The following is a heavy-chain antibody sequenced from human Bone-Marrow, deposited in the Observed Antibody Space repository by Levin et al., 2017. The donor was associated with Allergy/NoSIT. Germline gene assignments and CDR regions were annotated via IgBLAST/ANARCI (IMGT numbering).Heavy chain of an antibody. V-gene: IGHV4-34*01. Sequence: NTSETLSLTCAVYGESFTGYYWNWIRQPPGKGLEWIGEINHSGTTNYNPSLKSRVTVSVDTSKNQFSLKLNSATAADTAVYYCARGYSTSWFYYFDSWGQGTLVTVSS. J-gene: IGHJ4*02. D-gene: IGHD6-13*01. CDR2: INHSGTT. CDR1: GESFTGYY. CDR3: ARGYSTSWFYYFDS.